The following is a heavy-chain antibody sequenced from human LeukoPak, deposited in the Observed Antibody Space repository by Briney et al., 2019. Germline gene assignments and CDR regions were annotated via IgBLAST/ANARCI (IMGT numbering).Heavy chain of an antibody. CDR2: IFYSGRT. CDR3: ARGGGPDAFDI. V-gene: IGHV4-34*09. J-gene: IGHJ3*02. Sequence: SETLSLTCAVYGGSFSGYYWSWIRQPPGKGLEWIGYIFYSGRTYYNPSLKSPITISLDTSKNQFSLKLSSVTAADTAVYYCARGGGPDAFDIWGQGTMVTVSS. D-gene: IGHD3-16*01. CDR1: GGSFSGYY.